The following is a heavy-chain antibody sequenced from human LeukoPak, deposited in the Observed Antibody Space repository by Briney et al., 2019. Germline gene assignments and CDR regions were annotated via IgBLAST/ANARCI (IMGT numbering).Heavy chain of an antibody. CDR1: GDSFSYFY. Sequence: SETLSLTCTVSGDSFSYFYWSWIRQPPGKGLEWIGRANTGGNTDYNPSLKSRVTISVDTSKNHFSLKLSSVTAADTAVYYCATNYYGSGTYYKRDWYFNLWGRGILVTVSS. CDR3: ATNYYGSGTYYKRDWYFNL. J-gene: IGHJ2*01. CDR2: ANTGGNT. V-gene: IGHV4-4*08. D-gene: IGHD3-10*01.